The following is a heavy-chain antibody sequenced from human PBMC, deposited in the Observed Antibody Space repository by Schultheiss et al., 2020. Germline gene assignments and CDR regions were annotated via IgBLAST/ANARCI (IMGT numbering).Heavy chain of an antibody. V-gene: IGHV3-21*01. CDR1: GYTLTELC. CDR3: ARDHCSGGSCYPGDYYYMDV. Sequence: SCKVSGYTLTELCIHWVRQAPGKGLEWVSSISSSSSYIYYADSVKGRFTISRDNAKNSLYLQMNSLRAEDTAVYYCARDHCSGGSCYPGDYYYMDVWGKGTTVTVSS. D-gene: IGHD2-15*01. J-gene: IGHJ6*03. CDR2: ISSSSSYI.